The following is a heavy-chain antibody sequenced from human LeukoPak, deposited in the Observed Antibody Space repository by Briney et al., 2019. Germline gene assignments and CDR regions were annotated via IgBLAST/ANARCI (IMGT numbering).Heavy chain of an antibody. CDR3: ARGTTPYYYDSSGYPY. Sequence: GGSLRLSCAASGFTFSSNYMSWVRQAPGKGLEWVSVIYSGDNTYYADSVKGRFTISRDNSKNTLYLQMNRLRAEDSAVYYCARGTTPYYYDSSGYPYWGQGTLVTVSS. J-gene: IGHJ4*02. D-gene: IGHD3-22*01. V-gene: IGHV3-53*01. CDR1: GFTFSSNY. CDR2: IYSGDNT.